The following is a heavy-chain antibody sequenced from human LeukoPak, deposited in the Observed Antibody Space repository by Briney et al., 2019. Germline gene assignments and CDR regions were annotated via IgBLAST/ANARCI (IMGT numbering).Heavy chain of an antibody. Sequence: SETLSLTCTVSGGSISSYYWSWIRQPAGKGLEWIGRIYTSGSTNYNPSLKSRVTISVDTSKNQFSLKLSSVTAADTAVYYCARRGPSSGYLGFDYWGQGTLVTVSS. J-gene: IGHJ4*02. V-gene: IGHV4-4*07. CDR2: IYTSGST. CDR1: GGSISSYY. D-gene: IGHD6-19*01. CDR3: ARRGPSSGYLGFDY.